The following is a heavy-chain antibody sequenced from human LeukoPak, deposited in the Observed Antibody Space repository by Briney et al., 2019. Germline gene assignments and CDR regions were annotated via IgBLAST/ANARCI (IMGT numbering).Heavy chain of an antibody. CDR1: GGSVSSYY. V-gene: IGHV4-59*08. D-gene: IGHD3-10*02. J-gene: IGHJ6*02. CDR2: IYYSGST. Sequence: SETLSLTCTVSGGSVSSYYWSWIRQPPGKGLEWIGYIYYSGSTNYNPSLKSRVTISVDTSKNQFSLKLSSVTAADTAVYYCARHNDYYVVGGMDVRGQGTTVTVSS. CDR3: ARHNDYYVVGGMDV.